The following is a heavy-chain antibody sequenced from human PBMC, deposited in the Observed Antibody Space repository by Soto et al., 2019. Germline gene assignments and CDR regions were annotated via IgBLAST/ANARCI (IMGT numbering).Heavy chain of an antibody. V-gene: IGHV4-39*01. Sequence: QLQLQESGPGLVKTSETLSLTCTVSGGSISSISFSWGWVRQPPGKGLEWIGAIYNTGRTPYNPALKSRLTISVAMSKNQFSLELTSVTAADTAVYHCVRYDTWGQGTLVTVSS. CDR1: GGSISSISFS. CDR3: VRYDT. CDR2: IYNTGRT. J-gene: IGHJ5*02.